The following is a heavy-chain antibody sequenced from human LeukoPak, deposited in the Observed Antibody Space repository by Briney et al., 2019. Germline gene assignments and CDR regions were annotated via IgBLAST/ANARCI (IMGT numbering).Heavy chain of an antibody. CDR3: ARGTVTTGGYYYYYMDV. V-gene: IGHV1-18*01. CDR2: ISAYNGNT. CDR1: GYTCTSYG. Sequence: GASVKVSCKASGYTCTSYGISWVRQAPGQGLEWMGWISAYNGNTNYAQKLQGRVTMTTDTPTSTAYMELRSLRSDDTAVYYCARGTVTTGGYYYYYMDVWGKGTTVTVSS. D-gene: IGHD4-17*01. J-gene: IGHJ6*03.